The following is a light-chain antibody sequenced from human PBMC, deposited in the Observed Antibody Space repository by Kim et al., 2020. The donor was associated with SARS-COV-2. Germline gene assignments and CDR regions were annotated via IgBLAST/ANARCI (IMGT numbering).Light chain of an antibody. CDR2: AAS. CDR3: QQSGNARWT. V-gene: IGKV3-20*01. Sequence: PGERATLSCRASQTMSSNFLAWYQQKPGQAPRLLIYAASKRATGIPDRFRGGSGTDFTLTISRLDPEDFAVYYCQQSGNARWTFGQGTKVDIK. CDR1: QTMSSNF. J-gene: IGKJ1*01.